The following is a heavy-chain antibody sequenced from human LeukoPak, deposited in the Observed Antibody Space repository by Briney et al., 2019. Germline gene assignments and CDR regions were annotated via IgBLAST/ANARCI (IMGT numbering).Heavy chain of an antibody. D-gene: IGHD6-13*01. CDR2: IYPGDSDT. CDR3: ARRVFAGAVVGTGAFDF. CDR1: GYNFTTYW. V-gene: IGHV5-51*01. J-gene: IGHJ3*01. Sequence: GESLKISCKGSGYNFTTYWIGWVRQMPGKGLEWMGIIYPGDSDTRYSPSFQGQVIISADRSINTAYLQWSSLKASDTATYWCARRVFAGAVVGTGAFDFWGQGTMVTVSS.